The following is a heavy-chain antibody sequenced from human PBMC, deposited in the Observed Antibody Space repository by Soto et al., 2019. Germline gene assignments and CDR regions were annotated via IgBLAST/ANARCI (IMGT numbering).Heavy chain of an antibody. V-gene: IGHV1-69*06. CDR2: IIPIFGTA. J-gene: IGHJ6*02. CDR1: GGTFSSYA. Sequence: SVKVSCKDSGGTFSSYAISWVRQAPGQGLEWMGGIIPIFGTANYAQKFQDRVTIIADKSTSIAYMELSSLRSEDTALYYCARSTIFGVIIGPMDVWGQGTTVTVSS. D-gene: IGHD3-3*01. CDR3: ARSTIFGVIIGPMDV.